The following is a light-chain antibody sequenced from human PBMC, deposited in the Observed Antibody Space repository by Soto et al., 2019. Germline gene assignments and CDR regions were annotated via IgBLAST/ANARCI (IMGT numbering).Light chain of an antibody. V-gene: IGKV3-20*01. CDR3: QQFGASLTWT. CDR1: QSVSSNY. Sequence: EIVLTQSPGTLSLSPVERASLSCRASQSVSSNYLSWYQQKPGQPPRLLIYGASSRATGIPDRFSGSGSGTDFTLTISRLEPEDFAVYYCQQFGASLTWTFGQGTKVDIK. CDR2: GAS. J-gene: IGKJ1*01.